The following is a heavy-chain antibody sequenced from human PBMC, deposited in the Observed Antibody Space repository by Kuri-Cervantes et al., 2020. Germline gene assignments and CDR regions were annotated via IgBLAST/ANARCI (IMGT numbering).Heavy chain of an antibody. Sequence: ESLKISCAVYGGSFSGYYWSWIRQPPGKGLEWIGEINHSGSTNYNPSLKSRVTISVDTSKNQFSLKLGSVTAADTALYYCAGQPTVTTGGFDPWGQGTLVTVSS. J-gene: IGHJ5*02. CDR3: AGQPTVTTGGFDP. D-gene: IGHD4-17*01. CDR1: GGSFSGYY. V-gene: IGHV4-34*01. CDR2: INHSGST.